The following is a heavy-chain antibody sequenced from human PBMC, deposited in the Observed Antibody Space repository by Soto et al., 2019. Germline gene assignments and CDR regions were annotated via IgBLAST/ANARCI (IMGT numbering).Heavy chain of an antibody. D-gene: IGHD6-19*01. Sequence: GSGPTLVNPTQTLTLTCTFSGVSLTTSGVGVGWIRQPPGKALEWLALIYWNDEKRYSTSLQSRLTSTKYTSRNQVVLTMTTMDTVDTATYYCAHRLRWLANFDYWGQGTLVTVSS. CDR1: GVSLTTSGVG. V-gene: IGHV2-5*01. CDR2: IYWNDEK. J-gene: IGHJ4*02. CDR3: AHRLRWLANFDY.